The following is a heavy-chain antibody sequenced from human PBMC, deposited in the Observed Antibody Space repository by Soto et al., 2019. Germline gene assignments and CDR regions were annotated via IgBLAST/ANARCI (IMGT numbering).Heavy chain of an antibody. J-gene: IGHJ4*02. CDR2: VLNTGDT. V-gene: IGHV4-59*01. CDR1: GGSISTYY. Sequence: LSLTCIVSGGSISTYYWSWIRQPPGKVLEWIGYVLNTGDTNYNPSLKSRVTISLDMSKKQFSLNLTSLTAADTAIYYCARNAYFDSWGQGTLVTVSS. CDR3: ARNAYFDS.